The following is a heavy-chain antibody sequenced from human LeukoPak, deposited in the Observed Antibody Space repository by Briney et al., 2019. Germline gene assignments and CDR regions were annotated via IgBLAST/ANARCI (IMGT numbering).Heavy chain of an antibody. D-gene: IGHD2-2*01. CDR1: GYSFTDYY. Sequence: ASMKVSCKASGYSFTDYYMHWVRQAPGQGLEWMGWINPYSGDTNYAQKFQGMLTMTRDTSISTAYMELSRLSSDDTAVFYCARVGGYCTTTSCSYGLDVWGQGTTVTVSS. CDR2: INPYSGDT. CDR3: ARVGGYCTTTSCSYGLDV. J-gene: IGHJ6*02. V-gene: IGHV1-2*02.